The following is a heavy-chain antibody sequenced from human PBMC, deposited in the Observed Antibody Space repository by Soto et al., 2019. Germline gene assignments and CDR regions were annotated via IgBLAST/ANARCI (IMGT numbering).Heavy chain of an antibody. V-gene: IGHV3-33*01. Sequence: GGSLRLSCAASGFTLSSYGMHWVRQAPGKGLEWVAVIWYDGSNKYYADSVKGRFTISRDNSENTLYLQMNSLRAEDMAVYYCARDFPSYYYDSSGYYPHNGWGQGTLVTVSS. J-gene: IGHJ4*02. CDR1: GFTLSSYG. D-gene: IGHD3-22*01. CDR3: ARDFPSYYYDSSGYYPHNG. CDR2: IWYDGSNK.